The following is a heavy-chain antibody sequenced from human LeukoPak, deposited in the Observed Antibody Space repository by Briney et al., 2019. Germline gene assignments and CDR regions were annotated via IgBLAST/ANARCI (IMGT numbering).Heavy chain of an antibody. CDR3: ARHSSNSSGFLVRRKRYYFDY. CDR2: INHSGST. CDR1: GGSFSGYY. V-gene: IGHV4-34*01. D-gene: IGHD6-19*01. Sequence: SETLSLTCAVYGGSFSGYYWSWIRQPPGKGLEWIGEINHSGSTNHNPSLKSRVTISVDTSKNQFSLKLSSVTAADTAVYYCARHSSNSSGFLVRRKRYYFDYWGQGTLVTVSS. J-gene: IGHJ4*02.